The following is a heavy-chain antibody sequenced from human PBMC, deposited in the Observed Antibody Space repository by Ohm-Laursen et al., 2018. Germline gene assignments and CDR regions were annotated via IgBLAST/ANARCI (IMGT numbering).Heavy chain of an antibody. Sequence: SLRLSCAASGFTFSIYEMNWVRQAPEKGLEWVSYISSSSSTIYYADSVKGRFTISRDNAKNSLYLQMNSLRAEDTAVYYCARDKNLGYCSGGSCSRDHWGQGTLVTVSS. D-gene: IGHD2-15*01. CDR2: ISSSSSTI. V-gene: IGHV3-48*03. CDR1: GFTFSIYE. CDR3: ARDKNLGYCSGGSCSRDH. J-gene: IGHJ4*02.